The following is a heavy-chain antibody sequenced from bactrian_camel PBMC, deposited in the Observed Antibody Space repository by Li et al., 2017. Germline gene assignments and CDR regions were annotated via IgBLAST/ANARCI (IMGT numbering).Heavy chain of an antibody. CDR3: AADTRTLCSGDYSAIARYGY. CDR1: GYTYSRYC. D-gene: IGHD2*01. J-gene: IGHJ4*01. V-gene: IGHV3S1*01. Sequence: HVQLVESGGGSVQAGGSLRLSCVVSGYTYSRYCMGWFRQAPGKEPQGVALIDSDGKTTYADSVKGRFTISKDNKNILYLQMNSLIPEDTAMYYCAADTRTLCSGDYSAIARYGYWGQGTQVTVS. CDR2: IDSDGKTT.